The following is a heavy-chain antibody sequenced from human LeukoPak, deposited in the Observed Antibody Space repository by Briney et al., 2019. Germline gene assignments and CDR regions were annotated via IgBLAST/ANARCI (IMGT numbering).Heavy chain of an antibody. J-gene: IGHJ4*02. Sequence: GGSLRLSCAASGFTFSNAWMNWVRQAPGKGLEWVGRIKSKTDGGTTDYAAPVKGRFTISRDDSKNTLYLQMNSLKTEDTAVYYCTTEYSSGWYTVGFDYWGQGTLVTVSS. D-gene: IGHD6-19*01. CDR3: TTEYSSGWYTVGFDY. V-gene: IGHV3-15*07. CDR2: IKSKTDGGTT. CDR1: GFTFSNAW.